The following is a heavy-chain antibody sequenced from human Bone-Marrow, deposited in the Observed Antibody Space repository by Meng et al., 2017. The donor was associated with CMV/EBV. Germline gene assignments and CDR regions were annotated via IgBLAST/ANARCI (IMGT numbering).Heavy chain of an antibody. CDR2: MNPNSGNT. V-gene: IGHV1-8*01. CDR3: ARHLGIFGPEHYYYYYGMDV. CDR1: GYTFTSYD. D-gene: IGHD3-3*01. J-gene: IGHJ6*02. Sequence: ASVKVSCKASGYTFTSYDINWVRQATGQGLEWMGWMNPNSGNTGYAQKFQGRVTMTRNTSISTAYMELSSLRSEDTAVYYCARHLGIFGPEHYYYYYGMDVWGQGTTVAVSS.